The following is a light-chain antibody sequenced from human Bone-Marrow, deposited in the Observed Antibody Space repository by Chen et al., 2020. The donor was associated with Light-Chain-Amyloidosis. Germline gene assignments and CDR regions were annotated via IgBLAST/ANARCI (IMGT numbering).Light chain of an antibody. Sequence: QPALTQPRSVSGPPGQSVTIPLTGTSSDVGGYNYVSWYQQHPGKAPKLMIYDVSKRPSGVPDRFSGSKSGNTASLTISGLQAEDEADYYCCSYAGSYTLVFGGGTKLTVL. J-gene: IGLJ2*01. CDR2: DVS. V-gene: IGLV2-11*01. CDR1: SSDVGGYNY. CDR3: CSYAGSYTLV.